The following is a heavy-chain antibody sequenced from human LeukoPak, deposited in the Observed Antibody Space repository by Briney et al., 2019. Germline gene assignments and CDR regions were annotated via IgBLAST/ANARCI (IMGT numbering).Heavy chain of an antibody. D-gene: IGHD3-10*01. CDR1: GGSISSYY. J-gene: IGHJ3*02. V-gene: IGHV4-59*12. Sequence: SETLSLTCTVSGGSISSYYWSWIRQPPGKGLEWIGYIYYSGSTNYNPSLKSRVTMSVDTSKNQFSLKLSSVTAADTAVYYCARDVVMVRGVDAFDIWGQGTMVTVSS. CDR2: IYYSGST. CDR3: ARDVVMVRGVDAFDI.